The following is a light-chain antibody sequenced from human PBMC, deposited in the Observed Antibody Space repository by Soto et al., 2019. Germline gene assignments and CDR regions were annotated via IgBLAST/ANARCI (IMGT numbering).Light chain of an antibody. CDR2: EVS. Sequence: QSALTQPASVSGSPGQSITISCTGTSSDVGGYRYVSWYQQHPGKAPKLMIYEVSNRPSGVSNRFSGSKSGNTASLTISGLQGEYEADYYCSSYTSITTLVFGGGTKLTVL. CDR1: SSDVGGYRY. CDR3: SSYTSITTLV. J-gene: IGLJ2*01. V-gene: IGLV2-14*01.